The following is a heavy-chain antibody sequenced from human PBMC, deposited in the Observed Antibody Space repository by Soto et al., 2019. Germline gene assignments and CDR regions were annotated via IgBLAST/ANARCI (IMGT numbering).Heavy chain of an antibody. CDR1: GFTFTNYW. J-gene: IGHJ4*02. D-gene: IGHD1-20*01. CDR2: IDGVGTDT. CDR3: ITVFEY. Sequence: EVQLVQSGGGSVQPGGSLRLSCAASGFTFTNYWMHWVRQVPGKGLVWVSRIDGVGTDTSYSDSVRGRFTISRDNAENMLYLQMNSLRAEDTAVYYCITVFEYWGQGTLVTVSS. V-gene: IGHV3-74*01.